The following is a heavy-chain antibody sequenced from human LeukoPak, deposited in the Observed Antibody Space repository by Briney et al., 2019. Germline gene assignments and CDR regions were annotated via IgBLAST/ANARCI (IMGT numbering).Heavy chain of an antibody. Sequence: PSETLSLTCAVYGGSFSGYYWSWIRQPPGKGLGWIGEINHSGSTNYNPSLKSRVTISVDTSKNQFSLKLSSVTAADTAVYYCARGRQRITMVRGVMKYFDYWGQGTLVTVSS. CDR1: GGSFSGYY. CDR3: ARGRQRITMVRGVMKYFDY. CDR2: INHSGST. V-gene: IGHV4-34*01. J-gene: IGHJ4*02. D-gene: IGHD3-10*01.